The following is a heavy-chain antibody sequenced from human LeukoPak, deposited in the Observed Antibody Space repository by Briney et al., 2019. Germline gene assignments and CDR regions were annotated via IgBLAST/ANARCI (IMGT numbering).Heavy chain of an antibody. D-gene: IGHD3-9*01. CDR2: IYTSGST. V-gene: IGHV4-4*07. CDR1: GGSISSHY. CDR3: ARAPYDILTGYFLFDS. J-gene: IGHJ4*02. Sequence: SETLSLTCTVSGGSISSHYWSWIRQPAGKGLEWIGHIYTSGSTNYNPSLKSRVTMSVDTSKNQFSLNLSSVTAADTAVYYCARAPYDILTGYFLFDSWGQGTLITVSS.